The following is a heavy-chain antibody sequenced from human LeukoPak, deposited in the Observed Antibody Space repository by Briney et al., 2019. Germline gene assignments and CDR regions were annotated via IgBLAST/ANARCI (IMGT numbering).Heavy chain of an antibody. J-gene: IGHJ4*02. V-gene: IGHV3-23*01. Sequence: GGSLRLSCAASGFTFSSYAMSWVRQAPGKGLEWVSGTSGSGGSTYYAGSVKGRFTISRDNSKNTLYLQMNSLRVADTAVYYCAREAIAADGRAFDYWGQGTLVTVSS. CDR1: GFTFSSYA. CDR2: TSGSGGST. CDR3: AREAIAADGRAFDY. D-gene: IGHD6-13*01.